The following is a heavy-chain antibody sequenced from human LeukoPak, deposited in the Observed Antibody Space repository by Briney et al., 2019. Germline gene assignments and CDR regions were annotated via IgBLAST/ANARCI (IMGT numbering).Heavy chain of an antibody. Sequence: PSETLSLTCTVSGGSISSYYWSWIRQPAGKGVVWIGGNYTSGITNYNPSLKSRVTMSVDTSKNQFSLKLSSVTAADTAVYYCARDLDSSGWDWGQGTLVTVSS. V-gene: IGHV4-4*07. D-gene: IGHD6-19*01. J-gene: IGHJ4*02. CDR3: ARDLDSSGWD. CDR2: NYTSGIT. CDR1: GGSISSYY.